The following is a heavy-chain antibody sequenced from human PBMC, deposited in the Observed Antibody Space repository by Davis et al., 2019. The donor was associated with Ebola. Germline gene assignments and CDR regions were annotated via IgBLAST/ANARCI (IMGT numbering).Heavy chain of an antibody. V-gene: IGHV1-69*13. CDR3: ARVSGWGPYNWFDP. J-gene: IGHJ5*02. D-gene: IGHD6-19*01. CDR1: GGTFSSYA. Sequence: AASVKVSCKASGGTFSSYAISWVRQAPGQGLEWMGGIIPIFGTANYAQKFQGRVTITADESTSTAYMELSSLRSEDTAVYYCARVSGWGPYNWFDPWGQGTLVTVSS. CDR2: IIPIFGTA.